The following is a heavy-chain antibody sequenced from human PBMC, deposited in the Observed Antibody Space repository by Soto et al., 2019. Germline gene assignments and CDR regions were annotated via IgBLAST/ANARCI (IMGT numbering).Heavy chain of an antibody. CDR2: ITYDGSNQ. J-gene: IGHJ4*02. CDR3: ARAPSGSYPEFDY. D-gene: IGHD1-26*01. V-gene: IGHV3-30-3*01. Sequence: QVQLVESGGGVVQPGRSLRLSCAASGFIFSSYTMHWVRQAPGKGLEWVGVITYDGSNQYYADSVKGRFTISRDNSRNMLFLQMNSLRPDDTAVYYGARAPSGSYPEFDYWGQGILFTVSS. CDR1: GFIFSSYT.